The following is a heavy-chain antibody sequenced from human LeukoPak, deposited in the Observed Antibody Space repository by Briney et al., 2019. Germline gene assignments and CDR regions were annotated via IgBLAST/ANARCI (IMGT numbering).Heavy chain of an antibody. J-gene: IGHJ4*02. CDR1: GYSFASYW. V-gene: IGHV5-51*01. D-gene: IGHD3-3*01. Sequence: GESLKISCKGSGYSFASYWIGWVRQMPGKGLEWMGIIYPGDSDARYSPSFQGQVTVSADKSISTAYLQWSSLKASDTAMYYCARFLEWLLPIDYWGQGTLVTVSS. CDR3: ARFLEWLLPIDY. CDR2: IYPGDSDA.